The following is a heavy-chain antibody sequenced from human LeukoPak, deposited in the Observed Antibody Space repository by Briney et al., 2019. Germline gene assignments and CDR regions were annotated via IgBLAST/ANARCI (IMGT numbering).Heavy chain of an antibody. CDR1: GGSISSSIHY. CDR3: ARQFPGGWYLGNY. Sequence: SETLSLTCTVSGGSISSSIHYWGWVRQSPRKGLEWIGTIHYSGNTYYNPSLRSRVTILVDTSKNQFSLKLNSVTAADTAVYYCARQFPGGWYLGNYWGQGTLVTVSS. D-gene: IGHD6-19*01. V-gene: IGHV4-39*01. J-gene: IGHJ4*02. CDR2: IHYSGNT.